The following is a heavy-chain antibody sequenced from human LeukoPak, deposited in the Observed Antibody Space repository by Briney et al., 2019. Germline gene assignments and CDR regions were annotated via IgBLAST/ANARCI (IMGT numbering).Heavy chain of an antibody. Sequence: GASVKVSCKASGYTFSGFYIHWGRHAPGQGLEWRGWINPNSGVTNYAQKLQGRVTITRDTSIDTAYMQLSRLRSDDTAVYYCAKDRYGDYEAPFHYYMDAWGRGTTVTVSS. V-gene: IGHV1-2*02. D-gene: IGHD5-12*01. J-gene: IGHJ6*03. CDR3: AKDRYGDYEAPFHYYMDA. CDR2: INPNSGVT. CDR1: GYTFSGFY.